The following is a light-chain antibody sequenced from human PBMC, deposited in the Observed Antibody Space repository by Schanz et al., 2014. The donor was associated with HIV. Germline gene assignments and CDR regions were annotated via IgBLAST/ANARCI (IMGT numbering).Light chain of an antibody. CDR1: QSVSSN. J-gene: IGKJ4*01. CDR2: GAS. CDR3: QQRSKLLT. V-gene: IGKV3-15*01. Sequence: EIVMTQSPATLSVSPGERATLSCRASQSVSSNLAWYQQKPGQAPRLLIYGASTRATGIPARFSGSGSGTDFTLTISNLEPEDFAVYHCQQRSKLLTFGGGTRVEIK.